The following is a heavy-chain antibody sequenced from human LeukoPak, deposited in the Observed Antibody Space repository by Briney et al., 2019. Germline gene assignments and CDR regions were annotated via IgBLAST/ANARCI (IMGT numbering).Heavy chain of an antibody. J-gene: IGHJ4*02. CDR3: ARRGHALYAQ. V-gene: IGHV4-34*01. CDR1: GGSFSGYY. D-gene: IGHD5/OR15-5a*01. Sequence: KASETLSLTCAVYGGSFSGYYWSWIRQPPGKGLEWIGEINHSGSTNYNPSLKSRVTISVDTSKNQFSLKLSSVTAADTAVYYCARRGHALYAQWGQGTLVTVSS. CDR2: INHSGST.